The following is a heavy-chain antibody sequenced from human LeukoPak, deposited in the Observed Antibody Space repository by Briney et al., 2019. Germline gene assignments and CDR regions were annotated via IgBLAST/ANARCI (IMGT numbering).Heavy chain of an antibody. D-gene: IGHD2-2*02. J-gene: IGHJ5*02. CDR3: ARDSSCSSTSCYMGTPDWFDP. V-gene: IGHV4-59*12. CDR2: IYYSGST. CDR1: GGSISSYY. Sequence: SETLSLTCTVSGGSISSYYWSWIRQPPGKALDWIGYIYYSGSTNYNPSLKSRVTISVDTSKNQFSLKLSSVTAADTAVYYCARDSSCSSTSCYMGTPDWFDPWGQGTLVTVSS.